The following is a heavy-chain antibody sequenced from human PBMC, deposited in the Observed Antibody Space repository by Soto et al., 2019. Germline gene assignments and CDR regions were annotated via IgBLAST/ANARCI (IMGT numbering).Heavy chain of an antibody. CDR3: ASDWATIFGVVNYGMDV. Sequence: GASVKVSCKASGGTFSSYAISWVRQAPGQGLEWMGGIIPIFGTANYAQKFQGRVTITADESTSTAYMELSSLRSEDTAVYYCASDWATIFGVVNYGMDVWGQGTTVTVSS. CDR1: GGTFSSYA. CDR2: IIPIFGTA. J-gene: IGHJ6*02. V-gene: IGHV1-69*13. D-gene: IGHD3-3*01.